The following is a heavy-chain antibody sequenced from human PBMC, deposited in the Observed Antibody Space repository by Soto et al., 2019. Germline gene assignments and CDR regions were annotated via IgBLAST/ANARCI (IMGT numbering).Heavy chain of an antibody. Sequence: QVQLVQSGAEGKKPGASVKVSCKASGYTFTTYGFRWVRQAPGQGLEWMGWIGAGNGDTKYPQTFQGRVTITTDTSTTTSYMELRSLTSDDTAVYFCARGGSGAEGFDPWGQGTLVTVSS. J-gene: IGHJ5*02. CDR3: ARGGSGAEGFDP. CDR2: IGAGNGDT. V-gene: IGHV1-18*01. CDR1: GYTFTTYG. D-gene: IGHD2-15*01.